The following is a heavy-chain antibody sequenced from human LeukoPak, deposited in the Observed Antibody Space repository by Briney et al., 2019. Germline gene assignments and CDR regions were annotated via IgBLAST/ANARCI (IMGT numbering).Heavy chain of an antibody. V-gene: IGHV3-21*01. Sequence: GGSLRVSCAAPGFTFSSYTMNWVRQAPGKGLEWVSSISGSSRHKYYADSVKGRFTISRDNAKNSLYLQMNSLRAENTAVYYCARTANFAAGYYIDYWGQGTLVTVSS. CDR2: ISGSSRHK. CDR3: ARTANFAAGYYIDY. D-gene: IGHD6-13*01. CDR1: GFTFSSYT. J-gene: IGHJ4*02.